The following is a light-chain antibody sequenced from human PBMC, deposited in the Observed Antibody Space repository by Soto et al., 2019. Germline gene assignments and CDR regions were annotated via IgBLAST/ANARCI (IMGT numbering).Light chain of an antibody. J-gene: IGKJ5*01. Sequence: EIVLTQSPGTLSLSPGERATLSCRASQSVSSSYLAWYQQQPGQAPRLLIYGASNRATGIPDRFSGSGSGTDFTLTVSRLEPEDFAVYYCQQYGSSPPKVTFGQGTRLEIK. CDR2: GAS. CDR1: QSVSSSY. V-gene: IGKV3-20*01. CDR3: QQYGSSPPKVT.